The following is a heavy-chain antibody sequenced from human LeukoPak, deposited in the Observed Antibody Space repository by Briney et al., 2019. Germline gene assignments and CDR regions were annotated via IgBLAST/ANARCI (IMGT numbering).Heavy chain of an antibody. J-gene: IGHJ6*02. CDR2: ISYDGSNK. V-gene: IGHV3-30*18. Sequence: PGGSLRLSCAASGFTFSSYGMHWVREAPGKGLEWGAVISYDGSNKYYVDSVKGRFTISRDNSKNTLYLQMNSLRAEDTAVYYCAKFFDWEGYGMDVWGQGTTVTVSS. CDR3: AKFFDWEGYGMDV. D-gene: IGHD3-9*01. CDR1: GFTFSSYG.